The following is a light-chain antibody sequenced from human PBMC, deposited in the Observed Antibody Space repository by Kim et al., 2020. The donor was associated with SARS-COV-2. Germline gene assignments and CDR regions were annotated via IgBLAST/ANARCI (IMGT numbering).Light chain of an antibody. J-gene: IGLJ3*02. CDR2: EVT. V-gene: IGLV2-23*02. CDR1: NRDVGNYKF. Sequence: GQTITISCTGTNRDVGNYKFVSWYRQHPGEAPQLIIYEVTERPSGVSTRFSGSKSGNTASLTISGLHTSDEADYYCSSYAGSSTVVFGGGTKLTVL. CDR3: SSYAGSSTVV.